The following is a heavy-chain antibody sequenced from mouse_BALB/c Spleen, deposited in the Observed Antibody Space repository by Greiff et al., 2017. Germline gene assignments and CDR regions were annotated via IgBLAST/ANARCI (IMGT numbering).Heavy chain of an antibody. V-gene: IGHV1-80*01. CDR1: GYAFSSYW. Sequence: LVESGAELVRPGSSVKISCKASGYAFSSYWMNWVKQRPGQGLEWIGQIFPGDGDTNYNGKFKGKATLTADKSSSTAYMQLSSLTSEDSAVYFCARSAPFDYWGQGTTLTVSS. CDR3: ARSAPFDY. J-gene: IGHJ2*01. D-gene: IGHD1-2*01. CDR2: IFPGDGDT.